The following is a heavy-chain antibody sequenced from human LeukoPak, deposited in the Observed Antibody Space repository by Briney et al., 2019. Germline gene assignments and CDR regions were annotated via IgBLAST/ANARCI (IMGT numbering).Heavy chain of an antibody. CDR2: ISGVGGRT. D-gene: IGHD6-19*01. V-gene: IGHV3-43*02. J-gene: IGHJ4*02. Sequence: GGSLRLSCAVSGFTFDDYAMHWVRPAPGKGLEWVSLISGVGGRTYYVDSVKGRFTISRDNSKNSLYLQMNSLRIEDTALYYCAKGRQWLTDCWGQGTLVTVSS. CDR3: AKGRQWLTDC. CDR1: GFTFDDYA.